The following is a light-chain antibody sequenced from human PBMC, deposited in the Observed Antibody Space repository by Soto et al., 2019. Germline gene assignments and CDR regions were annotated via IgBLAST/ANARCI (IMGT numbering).Light chain of an antibody. CDR2: GNS. J-gene: IGLJ1*01. CDR3: QSYDSSLSGSNG. Sequence: QSVLTQPPSVSGAPGQRVTISCTGSSSNIGAGYDVHWYQQLPGTAPKLLIYGNSNRPSGVPDRFSGSKSGTSASLAITWLQAEDEADYYCQSYDSSLSGSNGFGTGTKVTVL. V-gene: IGLV1-40*01. CDR1: SSNIGAGYD.